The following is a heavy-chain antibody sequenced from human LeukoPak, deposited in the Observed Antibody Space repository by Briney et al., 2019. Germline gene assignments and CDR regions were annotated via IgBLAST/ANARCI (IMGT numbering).Heavy chain of an antibody. Sequence: PSETLSLTCSVSGGSITSGRYYWTWIRQYPEKGLEWIGYSYYSGSTRFKSSLKSRATISLDKSKNQFSLNLTSATAADTAVYYCARATYDLLTGYYLDSWRQGTLVTVSS. CDR2: SYYSGST. CDR3: ARATYDLLTGYYLDS. CDR1: GGSITSGRYY. D-gene: IGHD3-9*01. J-gene: IGHJ4*02. V-gene: IGHV4-31*03.